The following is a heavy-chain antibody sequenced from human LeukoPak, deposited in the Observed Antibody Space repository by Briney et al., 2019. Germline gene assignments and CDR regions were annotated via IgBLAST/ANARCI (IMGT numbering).Heavy chain of an antibody. CDR3: ATGGSTSRFYYYYYMDV. Sequence: GGSLRLSCAASGFTFSSYGMHWVRQAPGKGLEWVAFIRYVGSNKYYADSVKGRFTISRDNSKNTLYLQMNSLRAEDTAVYYCATGGSTSRFYYYYYMDVWGKGTTVTVSS. V-gene: IGHV3-30*02. J-gene: IGHJ6*03. D-gene: IGHD2-2*01. CDR1: GFTFSSYG. CDR2: IRYVGSNK.